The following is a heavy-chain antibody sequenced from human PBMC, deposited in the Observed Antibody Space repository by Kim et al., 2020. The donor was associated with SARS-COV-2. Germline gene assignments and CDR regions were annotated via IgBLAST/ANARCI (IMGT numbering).Heavy chain of an antibody. V-gene: IGHV3-48*02. CDR2: IGGSGSAI. CDR3: ARDSDLFDY. D-gene: IGHD3-10*01. CDR1: GFTFSDYS. J-gene: IGHJ4*02. Sequence: GGSLRLSCSASGFTFSDYSMNWVRQSPGKGLEWVSYIGGSGSAIYYADFAKGRFTISRDNAKNSLYLQMDSLRDEDTAVYYCARDSDLFDYWGQGTLVTVSS.